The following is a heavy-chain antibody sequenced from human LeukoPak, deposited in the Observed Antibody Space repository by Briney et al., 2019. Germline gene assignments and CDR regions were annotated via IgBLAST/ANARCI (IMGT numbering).Heavy chain of an antibody. V-gene: IGHV3-33*01. Sequence: PGGSLRLSCAASGFIFSNDAMHWVRQAPGKGLEWVAFIWFDGSNKHYADSVKGRFTISRDNSEDTLYLQMNSLRAEDTAVYYCVREDTPATANYWGQGTLVTISS. D-gene: IGHD2-21*02. CDR2: IWFDGSNK. CDR1: GFIFSNDA. J-gene: IGHJ4*02. CDR3: VREDTPATANY.